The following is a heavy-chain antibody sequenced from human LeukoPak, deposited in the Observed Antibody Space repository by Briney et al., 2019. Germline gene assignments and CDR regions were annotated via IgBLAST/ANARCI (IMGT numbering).Heavy chain of an antibody. V-gene: IGHV3-53*01. CDR1: GFTVSSNY. CDR2: IYSGGST. Sequence: GGSLRLSCAASGFTVSSNYMSWVRQAPGKGLEWVSVIYSGGSTYYADSVKGRFTISRDNSKNTLYLQMNSLRAEDTAVYYCARDQADILTGYYQFGAFDIWGQGTMVTVSS. J-gene: IGHJ3*02. D-gene: IGHD3-9*01. CDR3: ARDQADILTGYYQFGAFDI.